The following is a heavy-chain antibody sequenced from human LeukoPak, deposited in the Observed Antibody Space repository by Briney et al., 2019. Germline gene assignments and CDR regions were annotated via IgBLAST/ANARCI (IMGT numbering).Heavy chain of an antibody. CDR2: ISGSGDST. J-gene: IGHJ4*02. Sequence: GGSLRRSCTASGFTFSTYAMTWVRHAPGKGLEWVSSISGSGDSTYYADSVKGRFTISRDNSMNTLYLQMSSLRADDTALYHCARDSGSYLQPTDYWGQGTLVTVSS. D-gene: IGHD1-26*01. CDR3: ARDSGSYLQPTDY. CDR1: GFTFSTYA. V-gene: IGHV3-23*01.